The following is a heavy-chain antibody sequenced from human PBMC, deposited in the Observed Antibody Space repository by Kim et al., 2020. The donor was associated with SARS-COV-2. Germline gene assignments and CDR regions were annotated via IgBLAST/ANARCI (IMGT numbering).Heavy chain of an antibody. Sequence: GGSLRLSCAASGFTFSSYAMHWVRQAPGKGLEWVAVISYDGSNKYYVDSVKGRFTISRDNSKNTLYLQMNSLRAEDTAVYYCARARGGGGMDVWGQGTTVTVSS. J-gene: IGHJ6*02. D-gene: IGHD2-15*01. V-gene: IGHV3-30*04. CDR2: ISYDGSNK. CDR3: ARARGGGGMDV. CDR1: GFTFSSYA.